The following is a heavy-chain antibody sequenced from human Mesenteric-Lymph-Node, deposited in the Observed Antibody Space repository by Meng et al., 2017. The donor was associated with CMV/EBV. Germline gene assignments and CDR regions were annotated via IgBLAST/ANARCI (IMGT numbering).Heavy chain of an antibody. CDR2: ISSIGTTI. J-gene: IGHJ4*02. V-gene: IGHV3-11*01. CDR3: AKGTYLVGATSFDY. Sequence: GESLKISCAASGFTFSDYYMNWIRQAPGKGLEWVSYISSIGTTIYYADSVKGRFTISRDNAKNSLYLQMNSLRAEDTAVYYCAKGTYLVGATSFDYWGQGTLVTVSS. CDR1: GFTFSDYY. D-gene: IGHD1-26*01.